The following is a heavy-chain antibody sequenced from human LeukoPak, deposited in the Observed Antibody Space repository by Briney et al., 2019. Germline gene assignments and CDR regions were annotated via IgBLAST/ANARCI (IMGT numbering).Heavy chain of an antibody. Sequence: TSETLSLTCTVSGGSISSYYWSWIRQPPGKGLEWIGYIYYSGSTNYNPSLKSRVTISVDTSKNQFSLKLSSVTAADTAVYYCASLIVVVPAAKDAFDIWGQGTMVTVSS. V-gene: IGHV4-59*01. D-gene: IGHD2-2*01. J-gene: IGHJ3*02. CDR2: IYYSGST. CDR1: GGSISSYY. CDR3: ASLIVVVPAAKDAFDI.